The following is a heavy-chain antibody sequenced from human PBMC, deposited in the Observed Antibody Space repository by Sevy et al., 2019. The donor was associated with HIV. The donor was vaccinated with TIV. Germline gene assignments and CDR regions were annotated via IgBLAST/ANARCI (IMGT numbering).Heavy chain of an antibody. V-gene: IGHV3-48*03. Sequence: GGSLRLSCAASGFTFSSYEMNWVRQAPGKGLEWVSYISSSGSTIYYADSVKGRFTISRDNAKNSLYLQMNSLRAEDTADYYCARDGGISSGWGEPYYGMDVWGQGTTVTVSS. CDR3: ARDGGISSGWGEPYYGMDV. CDR1: GFTFSSYE. D-gene: IGHD6-19*01. CDR2: ISSSGSTI. J-gene: IGHJ6*02.